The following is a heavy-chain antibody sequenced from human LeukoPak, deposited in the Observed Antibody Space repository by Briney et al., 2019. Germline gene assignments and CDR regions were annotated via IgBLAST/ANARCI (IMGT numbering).Heavy chain of an antibody. CDR1: GFALSSYA. CDR2: ISTDGKDK. J-gene: IGHJ3*02. Sequence: PGGSLRLSCAASGFALSSYAMHWVRQAPGKGLEWVTVISTDGKDKKYADSVKGRFAISRDNSKNTLDLQMNSLRAEDTAVYYCAKGFYDNSASGVFDIWGQGTMVTVSS. CDR3: AKGFYDNSASGVFDI. V-gene: IGHV3-33*05. D-gene: IGHD3-22*01.